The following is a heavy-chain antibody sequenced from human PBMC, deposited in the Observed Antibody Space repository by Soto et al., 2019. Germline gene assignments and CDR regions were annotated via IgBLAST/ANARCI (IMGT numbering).Heavy chain of an antibody. V-gene: IGHV4-38-2*01. J-gene: IGHJ4*02. CDR3: AGADELELHPFDY. D-gene: IGHD1-7*01. Sequence: SETMSLTCAVSGYSISSGYYWGGIRQPPGKGLEWIGSIYHSGSTYYNPSLKSRVTRSVDTSKSQLSLKLSSVTAADTAVYYCAGADELELHPFDYWGQGTMVTVSS. CDR1: GYSISSGYY. CDR2: IYHSGST.